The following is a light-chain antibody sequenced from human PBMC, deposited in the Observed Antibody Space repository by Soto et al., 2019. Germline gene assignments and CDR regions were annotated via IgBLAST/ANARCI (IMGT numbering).Light chain of an antibody. J-gene: IGKJ1*01. Sequence: DIQVTQSPSTLSASVVDRVTITCRASQSISSWLAWYQQKPGKAPKLLINKASSLESGVPARFSGSGSGTDFTLTISSLEPEDFALYYCQQRTNWLWTFGQGTKVDIK. CDR3: QQRTNWLWT. CDR1: QSISSW. V-gene: IGKV1-5*03. CDR2: KAS.